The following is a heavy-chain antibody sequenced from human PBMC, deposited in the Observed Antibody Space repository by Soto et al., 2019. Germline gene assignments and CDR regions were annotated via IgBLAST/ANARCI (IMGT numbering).Heavy chain of an antibody. D-gene: IGHD2-2*01. V-gene: IGHV4-31*03. Sequence: QVQLQESGPGLVKPSQTLSLTCTVSGGSISSGGYYWSWIRHHPGKGLEWIGYTYYSGSTYYNPSLKSRVTISVHTSKNQFSLKLSSVTAADTAVYYCARALGYCSSTSCPYFDYWGQGTLVTVSS. J-gene: IGHJ4*02. CDR2: TYYSGST. CDR3: ARALGYCSSTSCPYFDY. CDR1: GGSISSGGYY.